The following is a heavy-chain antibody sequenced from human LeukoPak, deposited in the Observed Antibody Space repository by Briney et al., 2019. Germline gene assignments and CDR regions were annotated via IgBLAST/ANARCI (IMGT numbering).Heavy chain of an antibody. CDR1: GFTFSSYA. V-gene: IGHV3-23*01. D-gene: IGHD3-22*01. CDR3: AKDRTRYDSSGSHPFDY. CDR2: ISGSGGST. Sequence: PGGSLRLSCAASGFTFSSYAMSWVRQAPGKGLEWVSAISGSGGSTYYADSVKGRFTISRDNSKNTLYLQMNSLRAEDTAVYYCAKDRTRYDSSGSHPFDYWGQGTLVTVSS. J-gene: IGHJ4*02.